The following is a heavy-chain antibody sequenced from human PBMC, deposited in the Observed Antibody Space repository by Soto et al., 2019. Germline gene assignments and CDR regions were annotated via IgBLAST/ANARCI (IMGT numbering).Heavy chain of an antibody. CDR2: IRSEANGGTT. CDR3: TRVGKFDY. J-gene: IGHJ4*02. D-gene: IGHD1-26*01. CDR1: GFTSADYT. V-gene: IGHV3-49*04. Sequence: GVLRLSCTGSGFTSADYTMSWVRQAPGKGLEWVGLIRSEANGGTTHYAASVHGGFIISRDDSRGIAFLQMNNLKSEDTAVYYCTRVGKFDYWGQGTLVTVSS.